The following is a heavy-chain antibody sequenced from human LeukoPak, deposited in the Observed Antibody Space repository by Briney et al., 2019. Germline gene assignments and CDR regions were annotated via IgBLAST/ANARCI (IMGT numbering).Heavy chain of an antibody. V-gene: IGHV3-21*01. D-gene: IGHD3-10*01. CDR3: ARNLWFGELLNWFDP. J-gene: IGHJ5*02. CDR2: ISGSSDYI. Sequence: GGSLRLSCAASGFTFSTYSMNWVRQAPGKGLEWVSAISGSSDYIYYADSVKGRFTISRDNAKNSLFLQMNSLRAEDTAVYYCARNLWFGELLNWFDPWGQGTLVTVSS. CDR1: GFTFSTYS.